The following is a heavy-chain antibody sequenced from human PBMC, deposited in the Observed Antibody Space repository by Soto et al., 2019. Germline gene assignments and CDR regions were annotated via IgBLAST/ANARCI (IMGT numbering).Heavy chain of an antibody. Sequence: LRLSCAASGFTFSSYAMSWVRQAPGKGLEWVSAISGSGGSTYYADSVKGRFTISRDNSKNTLYLQMNSLRAEDTAVYYCAKDGGSSSTYYYYGKGGWGQGTTVTVAS. CDR3: AKDGGSSSTYYYYGKGG. CDR1: GFTFSSYA. V-gene: IGHV3-23*01. J-gene: IGHJ6*02. D-gene: IGHD6-6*01. CDR2: ISGSGGST.